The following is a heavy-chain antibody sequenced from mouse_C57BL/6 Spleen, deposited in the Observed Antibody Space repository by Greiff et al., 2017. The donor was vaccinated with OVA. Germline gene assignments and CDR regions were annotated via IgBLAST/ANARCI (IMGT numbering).Heavy chain of an antibody. Sequence: EVKLVESGGGLVQPGGSLSLSCAASGFTFTDYYMSWVRQPPGKALEWLGFIRNKANGYTTEYSASVKGRFTISRDNSQIILYLQMNALRAEDSATYYCARDGGDYFDYWGQGTTLTVSS. CDR2: IRNKANGYTT. J-gene: IGHJ2*01. CDR3: ARDGGDYFDY. CDR1: GFTFTDYY. V-gene: IGHV7-3*01.